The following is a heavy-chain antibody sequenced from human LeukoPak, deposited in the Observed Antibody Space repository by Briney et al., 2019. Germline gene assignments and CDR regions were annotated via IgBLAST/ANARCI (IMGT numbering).Heavy chain of an antibody. CDR1: GGSFSGYY. Sequence: SETLSLTCAVYGGSFSGYYWSWIRQPPGKGLEWIGEINHSGSTNYNPSLKSRVTISVDTSKNQFSLNLNSVTSADTAVYYCAREEQWLPIKNYYGMDVWGQGTTVTVSS. CDR3: AREEQWLPIKNYYGMDV. D-gene: IGHD6-19*01. CDR2: INHSGST. J-gene: IGHJ6*02. V-gene: IGHV4-34*01.